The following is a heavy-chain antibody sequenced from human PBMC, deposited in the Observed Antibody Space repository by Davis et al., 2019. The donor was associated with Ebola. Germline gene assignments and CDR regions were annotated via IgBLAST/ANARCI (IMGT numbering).Heavy chain of an antibody. CDR2: MNPSSGDT. V-gene: IGHV1-8*03. Sequence: ASVKVSCKASGYPFRNYNINWVRQPPAQGLEWMGWMNPSSGDTVYAQKFQGRITFTRDTSMNTAYVELSSLTSEETAVDYWARGMFLYLAALGYWGQGTLVTVSS. D-gene: IGHD2-8*01. J-gene: IGHJ4*02. CDR3: ARGMFLYLAALGY. CDR1: GYPFRNYN.